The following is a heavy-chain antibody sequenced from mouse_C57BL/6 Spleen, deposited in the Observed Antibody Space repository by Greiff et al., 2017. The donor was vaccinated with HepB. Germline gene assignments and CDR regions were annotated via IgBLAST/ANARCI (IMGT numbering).Heavy chain of an antibody. CDR1: GFTFSSYA. CDR2: ISDGGSYT. J-gene: IGHJ4*01. V-gene: IGHV5-4*01. Sequence: EVKLMESGGGLVKPGGSLKLSCAASGFTFSSYAMSWVRQTPEKRLEWVATISDGGSYTYYPDNVKGRFTISRDNAKNNLYLQMSHLKSEDTAMYYCAREDGYDVKAMDYWGQGTSVTASS. D-gene: IGHD2-2*01. CDR3: AREDGYDVKAMDY.